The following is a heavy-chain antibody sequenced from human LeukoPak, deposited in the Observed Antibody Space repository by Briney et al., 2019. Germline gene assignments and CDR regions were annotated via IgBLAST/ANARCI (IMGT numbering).Heavy chain of an antibody. CDR2: IWYDGSNK. CDR1: GFTFSSYG. J-gene: IGHJ4*02. Sequence: PGRSLRLSCAASGFTFSSYGMHWVRQAPGKGLEWVAVIWYDGSNKYYADSVKGRFTISRDNSKNTLYLQMNSLRAEGTAVYYCASGPALGVGTNYFDYWGQGTLVTVSS. V-gene: IGHV3-33*01. CDR3: ASGPALGVGTNYFDY. D-gene: IGHD2-21*02.